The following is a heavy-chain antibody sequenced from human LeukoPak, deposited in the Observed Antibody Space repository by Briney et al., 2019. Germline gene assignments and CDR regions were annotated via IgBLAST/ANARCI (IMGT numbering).Heavy chain of an antibody. CDR1: GFTFTSYG. Sequence: GGSLRLSCVASGFTFTSYGMTWVRQVPGKGLEWLSSITGAGTSTKYADSVNGRFTISRDNSKNTLSLQMTGLRAEDTAVYYCARKVAVAMDLDYWGQGTLVTVSS. CDR3: ARKVAVAMDLDY. CDR2: ITGAGTST. D-gene: IGHD5-18*01. J-gene: IGHJ4*02. V-gene: IGHV3-23*01.